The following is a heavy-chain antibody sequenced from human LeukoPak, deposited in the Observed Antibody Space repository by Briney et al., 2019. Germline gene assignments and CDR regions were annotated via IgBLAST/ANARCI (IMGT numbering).Heavy chain of an antibody. CDR2: IIPILGIA. V-gene: IGHV1-69*04. Sequence: ASVKVSCKASGGTFSSYAISWVRQPPGQGLEWMGRIIPILGIANYAQKFQGRVTITADKSTSTAYMELSSLRSEDTAVYYCARTVERGYYFDYWGQGTLVTVSS. CDR3: ARTVERGYYFDY. CDR1: GGTFSSYA. D-gene: IGHD3-16*01. J-gene: IGHJ4*02.